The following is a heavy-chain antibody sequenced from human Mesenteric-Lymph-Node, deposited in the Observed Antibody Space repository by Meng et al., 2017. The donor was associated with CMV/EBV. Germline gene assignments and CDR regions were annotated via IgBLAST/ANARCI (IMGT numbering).Heavy chain of an antibody. D-gene: IGHD6-6*01. Sequence: SETLSLTCTISGASISSYYWSWIRQPPGRGLEWIGYIYYSGNTDYNPSLESRVTISIDAPKNQFSLKLSSVTAADTALYYCARDMSSSSSGPLYNWFDPWGQGTLVTVSS. J-gene: IGHJ5*02. CDR3: ARDMSSSSSGPLYNWFDP. CDR2: IYYSGNT. CDR1: GASISSYY. V-gene: IGHV4-59*12.